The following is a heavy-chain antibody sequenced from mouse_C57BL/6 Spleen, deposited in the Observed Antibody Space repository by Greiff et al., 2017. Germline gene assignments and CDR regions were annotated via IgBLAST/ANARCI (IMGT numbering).Heavy chain of an antibody. Sequence: EVKVEESGGGLVKPGGSLKLSCAASGFTFSDYGIHWVRQAPEKGLEWVAYISIGSSTIYYADTVKGRFTISRANAKNPLCLQMPSLGSEDTAMYCCERGDGYYEGYFDGWGTGTTVTVAS. CDR1: GFTFSDYG. D-gene: IGHD2-3*01. CDR3: ERGDGYYEGYFDG. CDR2: ISIGSSTI. J-gene: IGHJ1*03. V-gene: IGHV5-17*01.